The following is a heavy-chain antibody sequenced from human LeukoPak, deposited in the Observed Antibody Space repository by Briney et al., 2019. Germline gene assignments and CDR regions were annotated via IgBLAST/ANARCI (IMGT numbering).Heavy chain of an antibody. CDR3: AKDAAGSSSWANY. Sequence: GGSLRLSCAASGFTFSSFGMHWVRQAPGKGLEWVAVIWYDGGNKYYADSVKGRFTISRDNSKNTLSLQMNSLRAGDTAVYYCAKDAAGSSSWANYWGQGALVTVSS. D-gene: IGHD6-13*01. V-gene: IGHV3-33*06. CDR1: GFTFSSFG. J-gene: IGHJ4*02. CDR2: IWYDGGNK.